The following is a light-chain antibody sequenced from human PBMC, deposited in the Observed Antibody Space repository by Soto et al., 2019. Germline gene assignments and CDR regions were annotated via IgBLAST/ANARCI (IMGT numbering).Light chain of an antibody. CDR2: EVT. J-gene: IGLJ1*01. V-gene: IGLV2-14*01. Sequence: QSALTQSASVSGSPGQSITISCSGTSSDVGNYNYVSWYQQHPGKAPKLIIFEVTNRPSGVSNRFSGSKSGNTASLTISGLQAEDEADYYCSSYTTSSTYVFGTGPKVTVL. CDR3: SSYTTSSTYV. CDR1: SSDVGNYNY.